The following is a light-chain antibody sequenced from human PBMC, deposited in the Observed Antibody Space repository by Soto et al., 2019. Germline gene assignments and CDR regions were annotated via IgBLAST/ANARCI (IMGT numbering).Light chain of an antibody. Sequence: EILLTQSPGTLSFSPGERATLSCRASQTVSNNYLVWYQHKPGRAPRLLIFRASIRAADIPDRFRGSGSGTDFTLTITRLEPEDFAVYYCQQHAGSPWTLGQGTKVDIK. V-gene: IGKV3-20*01. CDR1: QTVSNNY. CDR3: QQHAGSPWT. CDR2: RAS. J-gene: IGKJ1*01.